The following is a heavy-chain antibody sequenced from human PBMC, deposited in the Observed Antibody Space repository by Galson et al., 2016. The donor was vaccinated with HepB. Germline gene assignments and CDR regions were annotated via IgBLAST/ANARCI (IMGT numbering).Heavy chain of an antibody. CDR2: ISLSGSRT. CDR3: ARVGSVTIDAFDI. D-gene: IGHD4-17*01. CDR1: EFTFSNYA. J-gene: IGHJ3*02. V-gene: IGHV3-23*01. Sequence: SLRLSCAASEFTFSNYAMSWVRQAPGKGLEWVPSISLSGSRTYYADSVKGRFTISRDNSKNTLFLQMNSLRAEDTAVYYCARVGSVTIDAFDIWGQGTMVTVSS.